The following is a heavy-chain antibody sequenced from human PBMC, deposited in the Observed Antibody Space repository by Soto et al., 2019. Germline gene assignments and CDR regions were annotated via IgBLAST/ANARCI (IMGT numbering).Heavy chain of an antibody. V-gene: IGHV1-69*13. CDR3: ANLNTIFGVVIIQNWFDP. D-gene: IGHD3-3*01. CDR1: GGTFSSYA. J-gene: IGHJ5*02. Sequence: SVKVSCKASGGTFSSYAIGWVRQAPGQGLEWMGGIIPIFGTANYAQKFQGRVTITADESTSTAYMELSSLRSEDTAVYYCANLNTIFGVVIIQNWFDPWGQGTLVTVSS. CDR2: IIPIFGTA.